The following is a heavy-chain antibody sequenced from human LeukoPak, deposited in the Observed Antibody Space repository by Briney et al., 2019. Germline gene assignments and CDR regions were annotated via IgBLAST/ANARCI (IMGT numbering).Heavy chain of an antibody. Sequence: GGPLRLSCAASGFTFDDNGMSWLRQAPGKGLEWVSGINWNGGSTGYADSVKGRFTISRDNAKNSLYLQMNSLRPDDTALYYCSTDPRLLIYWGHGTLVTVSS. CDR2: INWNGGST. CDR3: STDPRLLIY. V-gene: IGHV3-20*04. D-gene: IGHD2-8*01. CDR1: GFTFDDNG. J-gene: IGHJ4*01.